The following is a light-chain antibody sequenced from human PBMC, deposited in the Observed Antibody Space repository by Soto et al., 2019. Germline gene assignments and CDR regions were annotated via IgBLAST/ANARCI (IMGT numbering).Light chain of an antibody. V-gene: IGLV2-14*01. CDR3: SSYTSSTTLYV. CDR1: SSDVGSYTY. J-gene: IGLJ1*01. Sequence: QSVLTQPASVSGSPRQSITISCTGASSDVGSYTYVSWYQQHPGKAPKRVIYEVNNRPSGVSNRFSGSKSGNTASLTISGLQAEDEADYYCSSYTSSTTLYVFGTGTKVTVL. CDR2: EVN.